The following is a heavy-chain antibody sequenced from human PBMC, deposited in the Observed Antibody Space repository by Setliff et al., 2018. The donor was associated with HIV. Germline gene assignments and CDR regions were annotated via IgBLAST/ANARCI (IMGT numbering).Heavy chain of an antibody. V-gene: IGHV4-34*01. D-gene: IGHD3-22*01. CDR1: GGSFNGYY. CDR3: ARARRASSGPKYFQH. J-gene: IGHJ1*01. Sequence: PSETLSLTCAVYGGSFNGYYWSWIRQPPGKGLEWIGEINHSGSTNYNPSLKSRVTMSVDKSKNQFSLRLSSVTAADTAVYYCARARRASSGPKYFQHWGQGTLVTVSS. CDR2: INHSGST.